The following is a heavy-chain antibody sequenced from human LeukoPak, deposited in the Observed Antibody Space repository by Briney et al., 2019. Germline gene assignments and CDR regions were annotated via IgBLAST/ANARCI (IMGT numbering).Heavy chain of an antibody. D-gene: IGHD3-22*01. J-gene: IGHJ4*02. CDR3: ARASRYYYDRSGSYTFYFDY. CDR1: GGSISIYY. CDR2: IYYSGTT. Sequence: SETLSLTCTVSGGSISIYYWSWIRQSPGKGLEWIGNIYYSGTTNYNPSLKSRVSISVDTSKTQFSLRLSSVTAADTAVYYCARASRYYYDRSGSYTFYFDYWDQGTLLTVSS. V-gene: IGHV4-59*01.